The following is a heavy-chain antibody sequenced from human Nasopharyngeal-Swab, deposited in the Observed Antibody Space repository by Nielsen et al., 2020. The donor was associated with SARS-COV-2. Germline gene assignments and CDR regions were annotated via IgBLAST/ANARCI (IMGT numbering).Heavy chain of an antibody. CDR3: ARSQHAAGIGFDP. Sequence: GESLKISWRGSGYNFTNYWIGRVRQMPGKGLEWMGSIYLGDSDTRYSPSFQGQVTISADKSISTAYLQWSSLKASDTAMYYCARSQHAAGIGFDPWGQGTLVTVSS. J-gene: IGHJ5*02. V-gene: IGHV5-51*01. CDR1: GYNFTNYW. D-gene: IGHD6-13*01. CDR2: IYLGDSDT.